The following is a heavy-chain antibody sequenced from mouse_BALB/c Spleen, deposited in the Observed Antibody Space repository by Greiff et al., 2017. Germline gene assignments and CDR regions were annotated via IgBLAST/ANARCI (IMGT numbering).Heavy chain of an antibody. J-gene: IGHJ2*01. D-gene: IGHD2-1*01. V-gene: IGHV5-9*03. CDR3: ARYGGNYAFDD. CDR2: ISSGGGNT. CDR1: GFTFSSYT. Sequence: EVQVVESGGGLVKPGGSLKLSCAASGFTFSSYTMSWVRQTPEKRLEWVATISSGGGNTYYPDSVKGRFTISRDNAKNNLYLQMSSLRSEDTALYYCARYGGNYAFDDWGQGTTLTVSS.